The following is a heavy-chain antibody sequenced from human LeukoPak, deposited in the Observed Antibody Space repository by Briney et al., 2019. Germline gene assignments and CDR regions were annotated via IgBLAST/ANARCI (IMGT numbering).Heavy chain of an antibody. J-gene: IGHJ6*03. D-gene: IGHD2-15*01. CDR3: ARMRETPAEVCSGGSCYSSYYYYYMDV. CDR2: IIPIFGTA. V-gene: IGHV1-69*06. CDR1: GGTFSSYA. Sequence: SVKVSCKASGGTFSSYAISWVRQAPGQGLEWMGGIIPIFGTANYAQKFQGRVTITADKSTSTAYMELSSLRSEDTAVYYCARMRETPAEVCSGGSCYSSYYYYYMDVWGKGTTVTVSS.